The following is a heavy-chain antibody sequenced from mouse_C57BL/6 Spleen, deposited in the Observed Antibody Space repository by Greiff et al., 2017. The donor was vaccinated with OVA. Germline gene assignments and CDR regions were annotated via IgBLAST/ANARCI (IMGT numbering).Heavy chain of an antibody. CDR1: GFSLTSYA. J-gene: IGHJ3*01. D-gene: IGHD2-4*01. Sequence: VKLMESGPGLVAPSQSLSITCTVSGFSLTSYAISWVRQPPGKGLEWLGVIWTGGGTNYNSALKSRLSISKDNSKSQVFLKMNSLQTDDTARYYCARNRGYDYDGGPFAYWGQGTLVTVSA. CDR3: ARNRGYDYDGGPFAY. V-gene: IGHV2-9-1*01. CDR2: IWTGGGT.